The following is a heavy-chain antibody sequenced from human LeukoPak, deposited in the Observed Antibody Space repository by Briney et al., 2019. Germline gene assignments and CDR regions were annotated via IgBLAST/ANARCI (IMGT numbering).Heavy chain of an antibody. V-gene: IGHV4-59*11. CDR3: ARDSFTVGGPTPSDAFDL. CDR2: IYSRGTT. Sequence: PSETLSLICTVSGDSINTDHYWSWIRQTPGKGLEWIGYIYSRGTTHYNPSLTGRVTISLDTSKNQFSLNLRSVTAADTALYYCARDSFTVGGPTPSDAFDLWGQGTTVTVSS. CDR1: GDSINTDHY. D-gene: IGHD1-26*01. J-gene: IGHJ3*01.